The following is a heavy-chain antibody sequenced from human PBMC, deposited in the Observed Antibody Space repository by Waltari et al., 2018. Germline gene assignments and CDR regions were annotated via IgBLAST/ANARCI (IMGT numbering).Heavy chain of an antibody. J-gene: IGHJ6*03. V-gene: IGHV4-34*01. D-gene: IGHD5-12*01. Sequence: QVQLQQWGAGLLKPSETLSLTCAVYGGSFRGYYWSWIRQPPGKGLEWIGEINHSGSTNYNPSRKSRVTISVDTSKNQFSLKLSSVTAADTAVYYCAGYSDYYYYMDVWGKGTTVTVSS. CDR3: AGYSDYYYYMDV. CDR2: INHSGST. CDR1: GGSFRGYY.